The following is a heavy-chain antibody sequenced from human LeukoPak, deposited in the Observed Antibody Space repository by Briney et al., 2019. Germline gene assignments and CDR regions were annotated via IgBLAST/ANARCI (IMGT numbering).Heavy chain of an antibody. J-gene: IGHJ4*02. D-gene: IGHD5-24*01. CDR3: ARRSRDGWYFDY. CDR1: GFTFSSYA. CDR2: ISYDGSNK. V-gene: IGHV3-30*04. Sequence: GRSLRLSCAASGFTFSSYAMHWVRQAPGKGLEWVAVISYDGSNKYYADSVKGRFTISRDNSKNTLYLQMNSLRTEDTAVYYCARRSRDGWYFDYWGQGTLVTVSS.